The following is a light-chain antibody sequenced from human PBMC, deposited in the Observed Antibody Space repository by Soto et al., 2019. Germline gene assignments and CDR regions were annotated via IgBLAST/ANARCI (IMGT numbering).Light chain of an antibody. CDR1: SSDVGAYNY. V-gene: IGLV2-14*03. J-gene: IGLJ1*01. CDR2: DVT. CDR3: SSFSRSTPLV. Sequence: QSVLTQPASVSGSPGQSITISCTGTSSDVGAYNYVSWYQRHPGTAPKLIIYDVTLRPSGVSNRFSGSKSGNTASLTISGLQAEDEADFYCSSFSRSTPLVFGTGTKVTV.